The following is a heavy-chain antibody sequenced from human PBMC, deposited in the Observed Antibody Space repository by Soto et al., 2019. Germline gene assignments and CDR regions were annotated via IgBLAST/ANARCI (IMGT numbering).Heavy chain of an antibody. CDR3: ARDRTAVAGTFVDY. J-gene: IGHJ4*02. Sequence: EVQLVESGGGVVRPGGSLRLSCAASGFTFDDYGMSWVRQAPGKGREWVSGIKWNGGSTGYADSMKGRFTISRDNAKNSRYLQMNSLRAEDTALYHCARDRTAVAGTFVDYWGQGTLVTVSS. V-gene: IGHV3-20*01. CDR2: IKWNGGST. D-gene: IGHD6-19*01. CDR1: GFTFDDYG.